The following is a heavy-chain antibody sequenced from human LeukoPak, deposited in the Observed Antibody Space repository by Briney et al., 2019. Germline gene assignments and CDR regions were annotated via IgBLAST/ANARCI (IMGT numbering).Heavy chain of an antibody. CDR3: ASRAAAGHFDY. J-gene: IGHJ4*02. V-gene: IGHV5-51*01. CDR1: GYRFTSYW. Sequence: GESLKISFKGSGYRFTSYWIGWVRQMPGKGLEWMGIIYPGDSDTRYSPSFQGQVTISADKSISTAYLQWGSLKASDTAMYYCASRAAAGHFDYWGQGTLVTVSS. D-gene: IGHD6-13*01. CDR2: IYPGDSDT.